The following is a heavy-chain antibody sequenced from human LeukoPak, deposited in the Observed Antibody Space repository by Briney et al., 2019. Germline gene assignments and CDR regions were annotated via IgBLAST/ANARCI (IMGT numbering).Heavy chain of an antibody. Sequence: SQTLSLTCTVSGGSISSGDYYWSWIRQPPGKGLEWIGYIYYSGSTYYNPSLKSRVTISVDTSKNQFSLKLSSVTAADTAVHYCASQLLWFGEVFDYWGQGTLVTVSS. CDR3: ASQLLWFGEVFDY. D-gene: IGHD3-10*01. CDR2: IYYSGST. J-gene: IGHJ4*02. V-gene: IGHV4-30-4*01. CDR1: GGSISSGDYY.